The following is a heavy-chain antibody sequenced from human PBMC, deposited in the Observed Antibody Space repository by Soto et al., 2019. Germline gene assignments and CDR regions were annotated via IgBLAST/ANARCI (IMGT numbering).Heavy chain of an antibody. CDR3: ATDLDSYGPFDY. Sequence: ASVKVSCKISGYTLTELSMHWVRQAPGKGLEWMGGFDPEEGETIYAQKFQGRVTMTEDTSTDTAYMELSSLRSEDTAVYYCATDLDSYGPFDYWGQGTQVTVSS. J-gene: IGHJ4*02. D-gene: IGHD5-18*01. V-gene: IGHV1-24*01. CDR2: FDPEEGET. CDR1: GYTLTELS.